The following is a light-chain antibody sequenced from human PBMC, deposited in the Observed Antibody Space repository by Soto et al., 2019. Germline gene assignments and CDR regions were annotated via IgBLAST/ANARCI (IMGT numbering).Light chain of an antibody. CDR1: SSDVGGDYNY. J-gene: IGLJ2*01. CDR3: TSSAGTKSMV. CDR2: EVS. V-gene: IGLV2-8*01. Sequence: QSALTQPPSASGSPGQSVTISCTGTSSDVGGDYNYVSWYQRHPGKAPKLIIYEVSKRPSGVPDRFSGSKSGNTASLSVSVLQAEDEADYYCTSSAGTKSMVFGGGTKLTVL.